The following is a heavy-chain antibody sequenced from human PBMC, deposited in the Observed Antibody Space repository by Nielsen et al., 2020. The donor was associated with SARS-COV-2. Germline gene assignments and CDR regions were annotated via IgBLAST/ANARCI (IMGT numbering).Heavy chain of an antibody. D-gene: IGHD6-13*01. Sequence: ASVKVSCKASGYTFAGYYLHWVRRVPGQALEWMGWINPTSGDPHYAQKFQGRVTMSRDTSISTAYMEMDRLTFDDTAVYYCARNRGSSWSNHFDPWGQGTQVTVSS. V-gene: IGHV1-2*02. CDR2: INPTSGDP. CDR3: ARNRGSSWSNHFDP. J-gene: IGHJ5*02. CDR1: GYTFAGYY.